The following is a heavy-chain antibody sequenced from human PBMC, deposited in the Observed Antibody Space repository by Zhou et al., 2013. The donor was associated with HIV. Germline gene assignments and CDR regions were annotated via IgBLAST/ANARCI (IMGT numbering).Heavy chain of an antibody. CDR1: GGTFSSYA. CDR2: IIPILGIA. V-gene: IGHV1-69*04. D-gene: IGHD2-21*01. J-gene: IGHJ2*01. CDR3: ARAQSGAYCGGDCYSGWYFDL. Sequence: QVQLVQSGAEVKKPGSSVKVSCKASGGTFSSYAISWVRQAPGQGLEWMGRIIPILGIANYAQKFQGRVTITADKSTSTAYMELSSLRSEDTAVYYCARAQSGAYCGGDCYSGWYFDLWGRGTLVTVSS.